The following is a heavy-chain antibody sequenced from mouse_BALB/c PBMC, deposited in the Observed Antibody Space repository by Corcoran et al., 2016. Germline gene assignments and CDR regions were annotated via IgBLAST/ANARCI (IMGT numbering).Heavy chain of an antibody. Sequence: EVQLQQSGAELVQPGASVKLSCTASGFNIKDTYMQWVKQRPEQGLEWIGRLDPTNGNTKYEPKFQGQATITADTSSNTAYLQLRSLTSEDTAVYYCDRGITTCGYYAMDYWGQGTSVTVSS. CDR2: LDPTNGNT. V-gene: IGHV14-3*02. CDR1: GFNIKDTY. CDR3: DRGITTCGYYAMDY. J-gene: IGHJ4*01. D-gene: IGHD2-4*01.